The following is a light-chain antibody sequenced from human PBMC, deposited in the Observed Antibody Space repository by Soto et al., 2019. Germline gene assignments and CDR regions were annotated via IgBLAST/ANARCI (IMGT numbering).Light chain of an antibody. CDR1: SSNIGARYN. J-gene: IGLJ3*02. V-gene: IGLV1-40*01. Sequence: QSVLTQPPSVSGAPGQRVTISCTGSSSNIGARYNVHWYQHLPGTAPKLLIYANTNRPSGVPDRFSGSKSGTSASLAITGLQAEDEADYYCQSYDDSLSAWVFGGGTQLTVL. CDR2: ANT. CDR3: QSYDDSLSAWV.